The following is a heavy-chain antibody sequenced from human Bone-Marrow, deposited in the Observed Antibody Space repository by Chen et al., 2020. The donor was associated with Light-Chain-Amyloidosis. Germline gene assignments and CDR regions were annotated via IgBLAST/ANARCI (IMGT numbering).Heavy chain of an antibody. D-gene: IGHD3-3*01. CDR3: AKDYDFWSGLLEY. CDR2: IRYDGNTI. V-gene: IGHV3-30*02. CDR1: GFAFSSYA. J-gene: IGHJ4*02. Sequence: QVKLVESGGGVVQPGGSRRLSCAASGFAFSSYAMHWVRQAPGEGLEWVAYIRYDGNTIYYADAVKGRFTISRDNSKNTLYLQMNSLRAEDTAVYYCAKDYDFWSGLLEYWGQGTLVTVSS.